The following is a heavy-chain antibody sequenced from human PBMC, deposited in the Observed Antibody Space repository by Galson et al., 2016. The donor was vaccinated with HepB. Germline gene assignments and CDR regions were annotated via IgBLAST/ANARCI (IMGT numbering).Heavy chain of an antibody. Sequence: SVKVSCKASGYTFTNYGINWVRQAPGQGLEWIGWISTYNGNTNHGQNLQGRVTMTTDTSTSTAYMEVRSLRSDDTAIYYCARDRDFLTSVATFAYWGQGTLVTVSS. CDR2: ISTYNGNT. J-gene: IGHJ4*02. CDR1: GYTFTNYG. V-gene: IGHV1-18*01. CDR3: ARDRDFLTSVATFAY. D-gene: IGHD4-17*01.